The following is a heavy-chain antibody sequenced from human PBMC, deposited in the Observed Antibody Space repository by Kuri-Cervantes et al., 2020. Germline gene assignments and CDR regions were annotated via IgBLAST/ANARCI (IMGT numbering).Heavy chain of an antibody. D-gene: IGHD2-15*01. CDR2: IPYDGSNK. Sequence: GGSLRLSCAASGFTFSSYAMHWVRQAPGKGLEWVAVIPYDGSNKYYADSVKGRFTISRDNSKNTLYLQMNSLRAEDTAVYYCAKPKNIVVVVAGDWGQGTLVTVSS. CDR1: GFTFSSYA. CDR3: AKPKNIVVVVAGD. V-gene: IGHV3-30-3*01. J-gene: IGHJ4*02.